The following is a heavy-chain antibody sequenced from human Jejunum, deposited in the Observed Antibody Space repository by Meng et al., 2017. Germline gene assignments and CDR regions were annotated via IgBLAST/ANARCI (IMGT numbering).Heavy chain of an antibody. D-gene: IGHD3-10*01. Sequence: QVQLVESGGSVVQPGKPPRLSGDASGFNFTIYRMHWFRQAPGKGLEWVAVIWLDGSKVFYADSVRGRFTISRDNSHNTVDLQMNSVRVDDTAVYFCLRGRDYWGQGTLVNVSS. V-gene: IGHV3-33*01. CDR2: IWLDGSKV. CDR3: LRGRDY. J-gene: IGHJ4*02. CDR1: GFNFTIYR.